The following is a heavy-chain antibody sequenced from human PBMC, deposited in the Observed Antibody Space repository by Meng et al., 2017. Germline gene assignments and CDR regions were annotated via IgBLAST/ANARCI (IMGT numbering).Heavy chain of an antibody. Sequence: ASVKVSCKASGYTFTSYAMNWVRQAPGQGLAWTGWINTNTGNPTYAQGFTGRFVFSLDTSVSTAYLQISSLKAEGTAVYYCARDRIAVAGTHLDYWGQGTLVTVSS. CDR1: GYTFTSYA. J-gene: IGHJ4*02. V-gene: IGHV7-4-1*02. D-gene: IGHD6-19*01. CDR3: ARDRIAVAGTHLDY. CDR2: INTNTGNP.